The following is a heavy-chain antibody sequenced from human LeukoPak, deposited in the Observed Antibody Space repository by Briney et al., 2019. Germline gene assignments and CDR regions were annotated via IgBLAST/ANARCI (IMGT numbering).Heavy chain of an antibody. CDR3: ARGQYYDILTGYYRANWFDP. D-gene: IGHD3-9*01. CDR2: IYHSGST. V-gene: IGHV4-4*02. Sequence: SETLSLTCAVSGGSISSSNWWSWVRQPPGKGLEWIGEIYHSGSTNYNPSLKSRVTISVDKSKNQFSLKLSSVTAADTAVYYCARGQYYDILTGYYRANWFDPWGQGTLVTVSS. CDR1: GGSISSSNW. J-gene: IGHJ5*02.